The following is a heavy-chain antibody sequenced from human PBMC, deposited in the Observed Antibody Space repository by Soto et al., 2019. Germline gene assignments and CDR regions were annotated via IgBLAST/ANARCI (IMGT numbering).Heavy chain of an antibody. D-gene: IGHD6-6*01. CDR3: ARDAGYSNSSMGIDAFDI. CDR1: GGTFSSYA. Sequence: SVKVSCKASGGTFSSYAISWVRQAPGQGLEWMGGIIPIFGTANYAQKFQGRVTITADESTSTAYMELSSLRSEDTAVYYCARDAGYSNSSMGIDAFDISTQATKVT. V-gene: IGHV1-69*13. CDR2: IIPIFGTA. J-gene: IGHJ3*02.